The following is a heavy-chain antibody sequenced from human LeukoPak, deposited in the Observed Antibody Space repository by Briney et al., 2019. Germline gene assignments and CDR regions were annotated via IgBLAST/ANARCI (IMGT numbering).Heavy chain of an antibody. CDR1: GFTFSSYA. V-gene: IGHV3-23*01. D-gene: IGHD3-3*01. CDR2: ISGSGGST. J-gene: IGHJ4*02. Sequence: PGGSLRLSCAASGFTFSSYAMSWVRQAPGKGLEWVSAISGSGGSTYYADSVKGRFTISRDNSKNTLYLQMNSLRAEDTAVYYCAKDGGIFGVVIAYYFDYWDQGTLVTVSS. CDR3: AKDGGIFGVVIAYYFDY.